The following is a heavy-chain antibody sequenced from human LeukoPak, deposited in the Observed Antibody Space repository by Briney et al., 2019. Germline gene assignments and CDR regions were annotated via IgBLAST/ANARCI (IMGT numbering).Heavy chain of an antibody. Sequence: TSSETLSLTCAVYGGSFSGYYWSWIRQPPGKGLEWIGEINHSGSTNYNPSLKSRVTISVDTSKNQFSLKLSSVTAADTAVYYCARHVGYYGSGSYFDPWGQGTLVTVSS. J-gene: IGHJ5*02. CDR3: ARHVGYYGSGSYFDP. CDR2: INHSGST. V-gene: IGHV4-34*01. D-gene: IGHD3-10*01. CDR1: GGSFSGYY.